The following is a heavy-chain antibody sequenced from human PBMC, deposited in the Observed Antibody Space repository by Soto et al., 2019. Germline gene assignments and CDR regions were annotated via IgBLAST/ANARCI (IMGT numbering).Heavy chain of an antibody. CDR3: ARVRATVYRRETDH. Sequence: SETLSLTCTVSGDSVNSGNYYWSWIRQPPGKGLEWIGYIYYTGSTNYNPSLKSRVTISVDTSKNQFSLKLSSVTAADTAVYYCARVRATVYRRETDHWGQGTLVTVSS. V-gene: IGHV4-61*01. J-gene: IGHJ4*02. D-gene: IGHD3-16*02. CDR1: GDSVNSGNYY. CDR2: IYYTGST.